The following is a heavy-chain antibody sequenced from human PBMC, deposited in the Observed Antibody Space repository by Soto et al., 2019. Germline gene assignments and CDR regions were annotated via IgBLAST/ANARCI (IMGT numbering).Heavy chain of an antibody. V-gene: IGHV1-24*01. CDR3: ATGSFFFRAEDGIRTSVPVSAVLLNRSSDL. Sequence: GKGLEWMGGFDPEDGETIYAQKFQGRVTMTEDTSTDTAYMELSSLRSEDTAVYYCATGSFFFRAEDGIRTSVPVSAVLLNRSSDL. J-gene: IGHJ2*01. D-gene: IGHD3-10*01. CDR2: FDPEDGET.